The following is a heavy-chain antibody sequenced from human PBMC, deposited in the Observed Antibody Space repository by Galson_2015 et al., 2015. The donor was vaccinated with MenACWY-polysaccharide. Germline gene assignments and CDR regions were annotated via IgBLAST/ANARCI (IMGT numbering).Heavy chain of an antibody. CDR3: ARGRRDTAVAGMAAVLFAY. Sequence: SVKVSCKASGYTFTSYDINWVRQAAGQGLEWVGWMNPKSGNTGYAQKFQGRVTMTRNTSISTAYMELSNLRSDDTAVYYCARGRRDTAVAGMAAVLFAYWGQGTLVTVSS. CDR1: GYTFTSYD. V-gene: IGHV1-8*01. CDR2: MNPKSGNT. D-gene: IGHD6-19*01. J-gene: IGHJ4*02.